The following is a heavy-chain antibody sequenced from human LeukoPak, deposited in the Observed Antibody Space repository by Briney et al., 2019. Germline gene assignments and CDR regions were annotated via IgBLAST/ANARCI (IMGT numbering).Heavy chain of an antibody. Sequence: ASVKVSCKVSGYTLTELSMHWVRQAPGKGLEWMGGFDPEDGETIYAQKFQGRVTMTEDTSTDTAYMELCSLRSEDTAVYYCATVRHCSGGSCYGYYYYGMDVWGQGTTVTVSS. CDR1: GYTLTELS. CDR3: ATVRHCSGGSCYGYYYYGMDV. CDR2: FDPEDGET. J-gene: IGHJ6*02. V-gene: IGHV1-24*01. D-gene: IGHD2-15*01.